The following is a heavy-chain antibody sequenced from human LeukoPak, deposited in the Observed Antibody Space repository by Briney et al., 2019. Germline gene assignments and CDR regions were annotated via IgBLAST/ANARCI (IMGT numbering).Heavy chain of an antibody. J-gene: IGHJ4*02. CDR3: ARAMWVYSSSSNFDY. CDR2: INPNSGGT. V-gene: IGHV1-2*02. D-gene: IGHD6-6*01. CDR1: GYTFTGYY. Sequence: GASVKVSCKASGYTFTGYYMHWVRQAPGQGLEWMGWINPNSGGTNYAKKFQGRVTMTRDTSISTAYMELSRLRSDDTAVYYCARAMWVYSSSSNFDYWGQGTLVTVST.